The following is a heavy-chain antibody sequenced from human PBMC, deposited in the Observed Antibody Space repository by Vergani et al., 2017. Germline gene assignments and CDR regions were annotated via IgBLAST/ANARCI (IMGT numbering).Heavy chain of an antibody. J-gene: IGHJ6*02. Sequence: QVQLQESGPGLVKPSETLSLTCAVSGYSISSGDYHWSWICQPPGKGPEWIGYIYYSGSTYYNPSLKSRVTISVDTSKNQFSLKLSSVTAADTAVYYCARASGSYPYYYGMDVWGQXP. D-gene: IGHD1-26*01. CDR1: GYSISSGDYH. CDR2: IYYSGST. V-gene: IGHV4-30-4*08. CDR3: ARASGSYPYYYGMDV.